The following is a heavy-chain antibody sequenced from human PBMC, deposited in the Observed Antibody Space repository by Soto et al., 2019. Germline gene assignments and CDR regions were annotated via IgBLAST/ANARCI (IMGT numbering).Heavy chain of an antibody. Sequence: QVQLVQSGAAVKKPGSSVKVSCKASGGTFSSYAISWVRQAPGQGLEWMGGIIPIFGTANYAQKFQGRVTITADESTSTAYMELSSLRSEDTAVYYCARYGRRYSSSSLNYYFYYGMDVWGQGTTVTVSS. V-gene: IGHV1-69*12. D-gene: IGHD6-6*01. J-gene: IGHJ6*02. CDR3: ARYGRRYSSSSLNYYFYYGMDV. CDR1: GGTFSSYA. CDR2: IIPIFGTA.